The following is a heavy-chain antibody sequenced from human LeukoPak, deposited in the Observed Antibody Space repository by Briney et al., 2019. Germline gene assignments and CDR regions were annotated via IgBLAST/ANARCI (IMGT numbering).Heavy chain of an antibody. CDR2: ISYDGSNK. D-gene: IGHD3-22*01. J-gene: IGHJ1*01. V-gene: IGHV3-30-3*01. CDR1: GFTFSSYA. CDR3: ARDPQPRTSADSSGSEI. Sequence: GGSLRPSCAASGFTFSSYAMHWVRQAPGKGLEWVAVISYDGSNKYYADSVKGRFTISRDNSKNTLYLQMNSLRAEDTAVYYCARDPQPRTSADSSGSEIWGQGTLVTVSS.